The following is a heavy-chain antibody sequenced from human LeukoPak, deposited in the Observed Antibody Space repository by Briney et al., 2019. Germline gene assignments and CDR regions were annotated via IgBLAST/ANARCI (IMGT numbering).Heavy chain of an antibody. V-gene: IGHV3-15*01. D-gene: IGHD5-18*01. CDR2: IKSKTDGGTT. CDR3: TTGRYSYGYDY. CDR1: GFTFSSYG. J-gene: IGHJ4*02. Sequence: PGRSLRLSCAASGFTFSSYGMHWVRQAPGKGLEWVGRIKSKTDGGTTDYAAPVKGRFTISRDDSKNTLYLQMNSLKTEDTAVYYCTTGRYSYGYDYWGQGTLVTVSS.